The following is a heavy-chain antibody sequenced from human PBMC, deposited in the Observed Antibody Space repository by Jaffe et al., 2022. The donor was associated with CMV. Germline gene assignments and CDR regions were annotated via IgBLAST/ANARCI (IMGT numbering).Heavy chain of an antibody. CDR1: GFTFSIYA. CDR3: ARRDGYNTGWLDY. D-gene: IGHD5-12*01. CDR2: ISGSGGST. J-gene: IGHJ4*02. Sequence: EVQLLESGGGFVQAGGSLRLSCAASGFTFSIYAMSWVRQAPGKGLEWVSGISGSGGSTYDADSVKGRFIISRDNSRNTLHLQMNSLRADDTALYYCARRDGYNTGWLDYWGQGTLVTVSS. V-gene: IGHV3-23*01.